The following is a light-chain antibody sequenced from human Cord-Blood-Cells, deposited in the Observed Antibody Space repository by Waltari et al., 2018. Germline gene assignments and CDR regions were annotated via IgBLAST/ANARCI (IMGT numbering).Light chain of an antibody. V-gene: IGKV3-11*01. J-gene: IGKJ5*01. CDR3: QRRSNSIT. CDR2: DAS. Sequence: IVLTQSPATLSLSPGDRATLSCRASQSVSSYLAWYQQKPGQAPRPLIYDASNRATGIPARFSGGGSGTDITLTISSLEPEDFAVYYCQRRSNSITFGQGTRLEIK. CDR1: QSVSSY.